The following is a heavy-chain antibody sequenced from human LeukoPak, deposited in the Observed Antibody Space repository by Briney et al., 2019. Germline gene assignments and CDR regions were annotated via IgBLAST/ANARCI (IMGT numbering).Heavy chain of an antibody. CDR1: GESFKDYY. V-gene: IGHV4-34*01. J-gene: IGHJ4*02. D-gene: IGHD5-18*01. Sequence: SETLSLTCAVYGESFKDYYWNWIRQPPGKGLEWIGEINHSGSSNYNPSLKSRVTISVDTSKNQFSLKLSSVTAADTAVYYCARLRVRGYGYGPWEGPTWLDYWGQGTLVTVSS. CDR2: INHSGSS. CDR3: ARLRVRGYGYGPWEGPTWLDY.